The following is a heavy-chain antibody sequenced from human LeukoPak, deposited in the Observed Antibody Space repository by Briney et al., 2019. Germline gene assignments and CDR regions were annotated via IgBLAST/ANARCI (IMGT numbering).Heavy chain of an antibody. V-gene: IGHV4-59*12. J-gene: IGHJ3*02. CDR1: GGSISTYW. CDR3: AREIVVVVAATRSAFDI. Sequence: PSETLSLTCTVSGGSISTYWWSWIRQPPGKGLEWIGYIYYSGSTNYNPSLKSRVTISVDTSKNQFSLKLSSVTAADTAVYYCAREIVVVVAATRSAFDIWGQGTMVTVSS. CDR2: IYYSGST. D-gene: IGHD2-15*01.